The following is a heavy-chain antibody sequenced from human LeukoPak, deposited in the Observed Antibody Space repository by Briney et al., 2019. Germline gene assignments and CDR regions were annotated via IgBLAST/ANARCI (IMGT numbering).Heavy chain of an antibody. CDR3: ARGGSWFDP. J-gene: IGHJ5*02. CDR1: GFTFSSYE. Sequence: GGSLRLSCAASGFTFSSYEMNWVRQAPGKGLECVSYISSSGSTISYADSVKGRFTISRDNAKNALYLQMNSLRAEDTANYYCARGGSWFDPWGQGTLVTVSP. V-gene: IGHV3-48*03. CDR2: ISSSGSTI. D-gene: IGHD3-16*01.